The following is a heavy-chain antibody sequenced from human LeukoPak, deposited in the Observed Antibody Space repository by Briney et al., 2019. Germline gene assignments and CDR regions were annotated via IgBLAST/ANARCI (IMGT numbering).Heavy chain of an antibody. Sequence: PSETLSLTCTVSGGSISSYYWSWIRQPPGKGLEWIGYIYYSGSTNYNPSLKSRVTISVDTSKNQFSLKLSSVTAADTAVYYCARRYTSTHYPWLQLGGYFDYWGQGTLVTVSS. J-gene: IGHJ4*02. CDR1: GGSISSYY. CDR2: IYYSGST. V-gene: IGHV4-59*08. CDR3: ARRYTSTHYPWLQLGGYFDY. D-gene: IGHD5-24*01.